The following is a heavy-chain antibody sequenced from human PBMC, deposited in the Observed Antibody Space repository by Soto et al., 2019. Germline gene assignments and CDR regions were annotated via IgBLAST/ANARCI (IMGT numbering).Heavy chain of an antibody. D-gene: IGHD3-16*02. CDR3: ARHGSF. CDR1: GVSISGTSYY. Sequence: QLQLQESGPGLVKPSETLSLTCTFSGVSISGTSYYWGWIRQTPAKGLEWIGTIYYSGETFYNPSLKSRVTISIDTSKNHFSWNLTSVTAADTAIYYCARHGSFWGQGALVTVSS. CDR2: IYYSGET. V-gene: IGHV4-39*01. J-gene: IGHJ1*01.